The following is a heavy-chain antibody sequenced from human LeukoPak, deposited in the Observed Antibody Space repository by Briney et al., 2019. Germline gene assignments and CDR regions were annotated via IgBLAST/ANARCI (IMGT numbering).Heavy chain of an antibody. CDR2: IYHSGST. CDR1: GGSISSSNW. J-gene: IGHJ4*02. CDR3: ARVLGYYGSGSRSPYFDY. Sequence: SGTLSLTCAVSGGSISSSNWWSWVRQPPGKGLEWIGEIYHSGSTNYNPSLKSRVTISVDKSKNQFSLKLSSVTAADTAVYYCARVLGYYGSGSRSPYFDYWGQGTLVTVSS. V-gene: IGHV4-4*02. D-gene: IGHD3-10*01.